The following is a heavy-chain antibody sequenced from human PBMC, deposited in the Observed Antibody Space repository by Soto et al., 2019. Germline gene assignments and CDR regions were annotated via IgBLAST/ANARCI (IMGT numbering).Heavy chain of an antibody. CDR3: ARASVAATWGYSFDY. CDR2: ISYDGNYE. D-gene: IGHD6-19*01. V-gene: IGHV3-30-3*01. Sequence: GGSLRLSCAASGFNFNTYTMHWVRQAPGKGLEWMAVISYDGNYEYFADSVKGRFTISRDNSRNTLFLQMNSLRVDDTAVYFCARASVAATWGYSFDYWGQGALVTVSS. CDR1: GFNFNTYT. J-gene: IGHJ4*02.